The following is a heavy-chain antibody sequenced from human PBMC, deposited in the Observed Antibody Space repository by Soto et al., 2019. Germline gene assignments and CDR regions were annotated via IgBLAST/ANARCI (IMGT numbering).Heavy chain of an antibody. CDR1: GGTFSSYT. D-gene: IGHD6-13*01. CDR3: AGAEYSRSWYNWFDA. CDR2: IIPILGIA. V-gene: IGHV1-69*02. J-gene: IGHJ5*02. Sequence: QVQLVQSGAEVKKPGSSVKVSCKASGGTFSSYTISWVRQAPGQGLEWMGRIIPILGIANYAQKWQGRGTSTADKSTRRANMEVSSLRAADTAVYYCAGAEYSRSWYNWFDAWGQGTLVTVSS.